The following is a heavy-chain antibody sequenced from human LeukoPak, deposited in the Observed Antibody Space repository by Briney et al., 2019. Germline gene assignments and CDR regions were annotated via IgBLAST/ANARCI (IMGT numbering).Heavy chain of an antibody. V-gene: IGHV1-18*01. J-gene: IGHJ5*02. CDR3: ARDNEVEWLFNWFDP. CDR1: GYTFTSYG. Sequence: GASVTVSCKASGYTFTSYGISWVRQAPGQGLEWMGWISAYNGNTNYAQKLQGRVTMTTDTSTSTAYMELRSLRSDDTAVYYCARDNEVEWLFNWFDPWGQGTLVTVSS. D-gene: IGHD3-3*01. CDR2: ISAYNGNT.